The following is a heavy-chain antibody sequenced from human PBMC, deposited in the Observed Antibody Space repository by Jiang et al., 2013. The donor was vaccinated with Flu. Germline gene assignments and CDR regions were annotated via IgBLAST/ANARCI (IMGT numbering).Heavy chain of an antibody. CDR3: ARAPLLRLGELSSFDY. V-gene: IGHV5-51*01. CDR2: IYPGDSDT. J-gene: IGHJ4*02. CDR1: GYSFTSYW. D-gene: IGHD3-16*02. Sequence: GAEVKKPGESLKISCKGSGYSFTSYWIGWVRQMPGKGLEWMGIIYPGDSDTRYSPSFQGQVTISADKSISTAYLQWSSLKASDTAMYYCARAPLLRLGELSSFDYWGQGTLVTVSS.